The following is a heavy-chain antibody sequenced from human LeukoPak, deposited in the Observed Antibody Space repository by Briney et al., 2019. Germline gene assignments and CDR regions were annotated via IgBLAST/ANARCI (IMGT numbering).Heavy chain of an antibody. J-gene: IGHJ5*02. V-gene: IGHV3-7*03. CDR2: INQDGTDK. CDR3: AREIVGTHKSRFDP. Sequence: GGSLRLSCAASGFTFSGRWMSWLRQAPGKGLEWVANINQDGTDKYYVDSVKGRFTISRDNAKNSLYLQMNSLRAEDTAVYYCAREIVGTHKSRFDPWGQGTLSPSPQ. D-gene: IGHD1-26*01. CDR1: GFTFSGRW.